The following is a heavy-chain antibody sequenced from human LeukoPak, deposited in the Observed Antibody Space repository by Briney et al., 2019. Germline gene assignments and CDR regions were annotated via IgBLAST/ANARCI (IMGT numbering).Heavy chain of an antibody. CDR2: ISGSGGST. CDR1: GFTFSSYD. CDR3: AKDQSSGTYYDY. D-gene: IGHD1-26*01. V-gene: IGHV3-23*01. Sequence: GGSPRLSCAAAGFTFSSYDMSWVRQAPGKGLEWVSAISGSGGSTYYADSVKGRFTISRDNSRNTLYLQMNSLTAEDTAVYFCAKDQSSGTYYDYWGQGTLVTVSS. J-gene: IGHJ4*02.